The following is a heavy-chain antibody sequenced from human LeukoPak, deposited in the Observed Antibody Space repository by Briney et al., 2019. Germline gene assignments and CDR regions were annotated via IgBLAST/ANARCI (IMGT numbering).Heavy chain of an antibody. Sequence: GASVKVSCKVSGYTLTELSMHWGRQAPGQGDEWMGGFDPEDGETIYAQKFQGRVTMTEDTSTDTAYMELSSLRSEDTAVYYCATETFEYSSSSYFDYWGQGTLVTVSS. V-gene: IGHV1-24*01. D-gene: IGHD6-6*01. J-gene: IGHJ4*02. CDR1: GYTLTELS. CDR3: ATETFEYSSSSYFDY. CDR2: FDPEDGET.